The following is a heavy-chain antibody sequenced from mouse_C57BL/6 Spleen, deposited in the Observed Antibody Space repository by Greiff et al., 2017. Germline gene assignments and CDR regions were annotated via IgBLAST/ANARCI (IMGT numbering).Heavy chain of an antibody. Sequence: VQLVESGPCLVKPSQSLSLTSSVTGYSITSGYYWNWIRQFPGNKLEWMGYISYDGSQNYNPSLKNRISITLYTSKNQFFLKFNSMTTEDTATYCCTSDYYCNDYWGQGTLVTVSA. D-gene: IGHD1-1*01. J-gene: IGHJ3*01. CDR1: GYSITSGYY. CDR2: ISYDGSQ. V-gene: IGHV3-6*01. CDR3: TSDYYCNDY.